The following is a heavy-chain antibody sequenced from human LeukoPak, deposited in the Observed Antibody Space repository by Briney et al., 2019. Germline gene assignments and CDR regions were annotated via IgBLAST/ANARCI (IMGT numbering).Heavy chain of an antibody. Sequence: GGSLRLSCAASGFTFSSYAMNWVRQAPWKGVEWVSSIGGSSSSLYYAESVKGRFTISRDNARNSLYLQMDSLRAEDTAVYYCAKEAGQDYGALDAFDVWGQGTMVTVSS. V-gene: IGHV3-21*01. CDR1: GFTFSSYA. CDR2: IGGSSSSL. D-gene: IGHD4-17*01. J-gene: IGHJ3*01. CDR3: AKEAGQDYGALDAFDV.